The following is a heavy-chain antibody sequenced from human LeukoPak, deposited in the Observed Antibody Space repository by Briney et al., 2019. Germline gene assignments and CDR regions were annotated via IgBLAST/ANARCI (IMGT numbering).Heavy chain of an antibody. CDR1: GGSFSGYY. D-gene: IGHD3-10*01. CDR2: INHSGST. V-gene: IGHV4-34*01. J-gene: IGHJ4*02. Sequence: SETLSLTCAVYGGSFSGYYWSWIRQPPGKGLEWIGEINHSGSTNYNPSLKSRVTISVDTSKNQFSLKLSSVTAAVTAVYYCAVSGSYYRSDYWGQGTLVTVSS. CDR3: AVSGSYYRSDY.